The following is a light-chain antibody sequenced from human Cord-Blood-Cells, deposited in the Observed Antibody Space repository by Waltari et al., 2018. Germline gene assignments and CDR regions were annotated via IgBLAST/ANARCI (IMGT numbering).Light chain of an antibody. J-gene: IGLJ2*01. CDR3: GTWDSSLSAGV. CDR2: ENN. Sequence: QSVLTQPPSVSAAPGQKVTISCSGSSPNIGNNVVSWYQQLPGTAPKLLIYENNKRPSGIPDRFSGSKSGTSATLGITGLQTGDEADYYCGTWDSSLSAGVFGGGTKLTVL. V-gene: IGLV1-51*02. CDR1: SPNIGNNV.